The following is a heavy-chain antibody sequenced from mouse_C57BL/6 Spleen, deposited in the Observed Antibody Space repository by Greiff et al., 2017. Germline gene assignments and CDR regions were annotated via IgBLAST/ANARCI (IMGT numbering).Heavy chain of an antibody. CDR3: ARYWDGYAMDY. Sequence: QVQLKQPGAELVKPGASVKMSCKASGYTFTSYWITWVKQRPGQGLEWIGDIYPGSGSTNYNEKFKSKATLTVDTSSSTAYMQLSSLTSEDSAVYYCARYWDGYAMDYWGQGTSVTVSS. V-gene: IGHV1-55*01. D-gene: IGHD4-1*01. CDR2: IYPGSGST. J-gene: IGHJ4*01. CDR1: GYTFTSYW.